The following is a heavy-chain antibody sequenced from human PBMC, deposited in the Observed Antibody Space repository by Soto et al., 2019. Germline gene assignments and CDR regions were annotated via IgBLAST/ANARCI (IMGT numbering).Heavy chain of an antibody. D-gene: IGHD2-15*01. Sequence: QVQLVQSGAEVKKPGASVKVSCKASIFSVDTTYCIHWVRRAPGQGLEWMGSINPNSGDTNYAQNFQGRVTMTRDTSISTAYMEVSSLTSHDTDVYYCGRPRSGPSPDVGLWGHGTAVTVSS. CDR1: IFSVDTTYC. CDR3: GRPRSGPSPDVGL. V-gene: IGHV1-2*02. CDR2: INPNSGDT. J-gene: IGHJ4*01.